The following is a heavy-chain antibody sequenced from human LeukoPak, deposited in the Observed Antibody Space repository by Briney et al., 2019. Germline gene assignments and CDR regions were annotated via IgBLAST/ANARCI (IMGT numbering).Heavy chain of an antibody. V-gene: IGHV4-39*01. Sequence: SETLSLTCTVSGGSISSNSYFWGWILQPPGKGLEGIGSSYYSGSTYYNPYLKSRVNISVDTSTNQFSLKVSSVTAADTAVYYCARRHYYDSSGYHYYFDYWGQGTLVTVSS. CDR2: SYYSGST. J-gene: IGHJ4*02. CDR3: ARRHYYDSSGYHYYFDY. D-gene: IGHD3-22*01. CDR1: GGSISSNSYF.